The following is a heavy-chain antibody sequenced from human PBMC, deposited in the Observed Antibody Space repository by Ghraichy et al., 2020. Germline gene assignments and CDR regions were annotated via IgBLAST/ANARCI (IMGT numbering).Heavy chain of an antibody. CDR2: INHSGST. Sequence: SETLSLTCAVYGGSFSGYYWNWIRQPPGKWLEWIGEINHSGSTNYNPSLKSRVTISVDPAKNQFSLKLSSVNAAAKAQYYCARGCAIAARPYWRWGWCDPWGQGTLVTVSS. CDR3: ARGCAIAARPYWRWGWCDP. D-gene: IGHD6-6*01. V-gene: IGHV4-34*01. J-gene: IGHJ5*02. CDR1: GGSFSGYY.